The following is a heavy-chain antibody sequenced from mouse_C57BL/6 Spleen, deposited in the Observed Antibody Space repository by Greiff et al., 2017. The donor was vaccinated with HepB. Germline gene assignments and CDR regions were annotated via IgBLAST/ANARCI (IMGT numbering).Heavy chain of an antibody. D-gene: IGHD1-1*01. V-gene: IGHV14-3*01. CDR3: ARGTTVVEGFAY. CDR2: IDPANGNT. J-gene: IGHJ3*01. CDR1: GFNIKNTY. Sequence: EVKLMESVAELVRPGASVKLSCTASGFNIKNTYMHWVKQRPEQGLEWIGRIDPANGNTKYAPKFQGKATITADTSSNTAYLQLSSLTSEDTAIYYCARGTTVVEGFAYWGQGTLVTVSA.